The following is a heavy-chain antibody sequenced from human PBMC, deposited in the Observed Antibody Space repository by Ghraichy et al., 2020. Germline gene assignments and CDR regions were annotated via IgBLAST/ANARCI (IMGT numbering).Heavy chain of an antibody. CDR2: ISAGAGTNT. CDR3: AREHTSTWFLFDY. CDR1: GFTFGTYA. D-gene: IGHD6-13*01. Sequence: GGSLRLSCAASGFTFGTYAMGWVHQAPGKGLEWVATISAGAGTNTFFGGSVEGRFTISRDTSQNTVYLQMNSLRAGDTAVYYCAREHTSTWFLFDYWGQGTRVTVSS. J-gene: IGHJ4*02. V-gene: IGHV3-23*01.